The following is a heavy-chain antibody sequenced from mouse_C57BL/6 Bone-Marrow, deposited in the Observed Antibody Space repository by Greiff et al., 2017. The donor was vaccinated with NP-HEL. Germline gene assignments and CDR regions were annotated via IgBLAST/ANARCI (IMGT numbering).Heavy chain of an antibody. V-gene: IGHV1-7*01. J-gene: IGHJ2*01. D-gene: IGHD2-5*01. Sequence: VQLQQSGAELAKPGASVKLSCKASGYTFTSYWMHWVKQRPGQGLEWIGYINPSSGYTKYNQKFKDKAILTADKSSSTAYMQLSSLTYEDSAVYYCARRGSNYSYFDYWGQGTTLTVSS. CDR2: INPSSGYT. CDR3: ARRGSNYSYFDY. CDR1: GYTFTSYW.